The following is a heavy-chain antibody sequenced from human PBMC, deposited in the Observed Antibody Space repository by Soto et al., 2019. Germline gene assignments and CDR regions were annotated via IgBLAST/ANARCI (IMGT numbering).Heavy chain of an antibody. J-gene: IGHJ6*02. Sequence: SSETLSLTCTFSGGSISSYYWSLIRQPPGKGLEWIGYIYYSGSTNYNPSLKSRVTISVDTSKNQFSLKLSSVTAADTAVYYCARDSAAAIAGDYYGMDVWGQGTTVTVSS. D-gene: IGHD2-2*02. CDR1: GGSISSYY. CDR2: IYYSGST. V-gene: IGHV4-59*01. CDR3: ARDSAAAIAGDYYGMDV.